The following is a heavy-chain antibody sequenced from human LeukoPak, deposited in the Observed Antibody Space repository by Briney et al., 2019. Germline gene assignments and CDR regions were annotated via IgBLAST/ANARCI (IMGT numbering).Heavy chain of an antibody. V-gene: IGHV3-66*01. D-gene: IGHD1-26*01. Sequence: PGGSLRLSCAASGVTVSNNYMSWVRQAPGKGLEWVSVLYSGGSIYYADSVKGRFTISRDNSKNTLYLQMKSLRAEDTAFYYCARGPGPIAGAKNPFDIWGQGTMVTVSS. CDR3: ARGPGPIAGAKNPFDI. CDR1: GVTVSNNY. J-gene: IGHJ3*02. CDR2: LYSGGSI.